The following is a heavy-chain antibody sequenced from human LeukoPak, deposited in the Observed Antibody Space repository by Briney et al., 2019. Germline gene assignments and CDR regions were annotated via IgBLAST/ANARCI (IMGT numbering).Heavy chain of an antibody. J-gene: IGHJ4*02. CDR1: GYTFSSYG. CDR3: ANGRASEMTTIKGLLEY. Sequence: GGSLRLSCAASGYTFSSYGMHWVRQAPGKGLEWVAGISYDGSYKYYADSVKGRFTVSRDNSKNTLYVQMNSLGPEDTAVYYCANGRASEMTTIKGLLEYWGQGTLVSVSS. V-gene: IGHV3-30*18. CDR2: ISYDGSYK. D-gene: IGHD5-24*01.